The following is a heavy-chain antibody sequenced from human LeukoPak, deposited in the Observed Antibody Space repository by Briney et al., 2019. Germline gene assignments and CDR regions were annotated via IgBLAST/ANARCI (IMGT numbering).Heavy chain of an antibody. V-gene: IGHV1-2*02. J-gene: IGHJ5*02. D-gene: IGHD3-22*01. CDR2: INPNSGGT. Sequence: ASVKVSCKASGYTFTGYYMHWVRQAPGQGLEWMGWINPNSGGTNYAQKFQGRVTMTRDTSISTAYMELSRLRSDDTAVYYCARVRPGDCYDSSGYWGWFDPWGQGTLVTVSS. CDR1: GYTFTGYY. CDR3: ARVRPGDCYDSSGYWGWFDP.